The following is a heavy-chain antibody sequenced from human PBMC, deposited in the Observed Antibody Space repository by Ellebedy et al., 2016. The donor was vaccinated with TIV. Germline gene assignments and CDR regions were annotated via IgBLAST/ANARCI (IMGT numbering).Heavy chain of an antibody. CDR2: MSGSGVTT. CDR1: GFTFSNYW. Sequence: PGGSLRLSCAASGFTFSNYWLSWVRQAPGKGLEWVSVMSGSGVTTQYADSVKGRFTISRDNSKNTLYLQMNSLRAEDTAVYYCAKGAVLRYFDWPHFDYWGQGTLVTVSS. J-gene: IGHJ4*02. D-gene: IGHD3-9*01. V-gene: IGHV3-23*01. CDR3: AKGAVLRYFDWPHFDY.